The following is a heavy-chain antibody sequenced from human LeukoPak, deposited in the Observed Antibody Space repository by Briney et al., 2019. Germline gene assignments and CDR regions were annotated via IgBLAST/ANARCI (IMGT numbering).Heavy chain of an antibody. J-gene: IGHJ4*02. D-gene: IGHD2-15*01. CDR2: IYTREGT. CDR3: ARDLELGY. CDR1: GASITSYY. V-gene: IGHV4-4*07. Sequence: PSETLSLTCSVSGASITSYYWNWIRQPAGKGLEWIGRIYTREGTNYNPSLKSRVTISVDTSKNQFSLKLTSLTAADTAVYYCARDLELGYWGLGTLVTISS.